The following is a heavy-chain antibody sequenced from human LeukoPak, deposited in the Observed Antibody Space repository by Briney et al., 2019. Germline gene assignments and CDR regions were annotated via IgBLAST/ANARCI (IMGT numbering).Heavy chain of an antibody. Sequence: SETLSLTRAVYGGSLSGYHWSWIRQPPGKGLEWIGDINHSGRNNYNTSLKRRVTISVDTSKKQVSQKLSSVTAADTAVYYCARGYFDWSQNRWFDPWGQGTLVAVSS. CDR3: ARGYFDWSQNRWFDP. V-gene: IGHV4-34*01. CDR1: GGSLSGYH. J-gene: IGHJ5*02. CDR2: INHSGRN. D-gene: IGHD3-9*01.